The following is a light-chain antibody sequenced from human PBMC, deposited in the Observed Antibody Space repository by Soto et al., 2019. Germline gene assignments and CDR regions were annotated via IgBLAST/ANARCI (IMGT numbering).Light chain of an antibody. V-gene: IGKV1-5*03. J-gene: IGKJ1*01. CDR2: KAS. CDR1: QSFNNW. CDR3: QQYNSWT. Sequence: DIQMTQSPSTLSASVGDRVTITCRASQSFNNWLAWYQQEPGKDPKLLIYKASNLESGVQSRFSGSGSGTEFTLTISSLQPDDFGTYYCQQYNSWTFGQGTKVEIK.